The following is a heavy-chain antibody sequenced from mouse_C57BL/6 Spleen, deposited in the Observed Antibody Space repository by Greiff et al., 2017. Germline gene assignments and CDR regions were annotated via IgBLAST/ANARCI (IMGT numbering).Heavy chain of an antibody. CDR1: GFNIKGYY. CDR3: AKSYGNPGFAY. J-gene: IGHJ3*01. Sequence: EVKLLESGAELVKPGASVKLSCTASGFNIKGYYMHWVKQRTEQGLEWIGRIDPEDGDTKYDPKFQVKATITADTSSNTAYLQLSSLTSEDTAVYYCAKSYGNPGFAYWGQGTLVTVSA. D-gene: IGHD2-1*01. V-gene: IGHV14-2*01. CDR2: IDPEDGDT.